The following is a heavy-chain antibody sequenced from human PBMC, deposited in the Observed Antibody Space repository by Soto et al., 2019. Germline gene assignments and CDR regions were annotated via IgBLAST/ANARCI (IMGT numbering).Heavy chain of an antibody. D-gene: IGHD3-9*01. J-gene: IGHJ4*02. CDR1: GFTVSSNY. CDR3: ARVYYDILTGYRN. V-gene: IGHV3-53*02. Sequence: EVQLVETGGGLIQPGGSLRLSCAASGFTVSSNYMSWVRQAPGKGLEWVSVIYSGGSTYYADSVKGRFTISRDNSKNTLYLQMNSLRAEATAVYYCARVYYDILTGYRNWGQGTLVTVSS. CDR2: IYSGGST.